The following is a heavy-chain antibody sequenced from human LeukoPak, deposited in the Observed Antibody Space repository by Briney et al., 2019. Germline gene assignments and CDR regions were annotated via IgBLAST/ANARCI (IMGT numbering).Heavy chain of an antibody. Sequence: ASVKVSCKASGYTFTSYDINWVRQAPGQGLEWMGWINPNSGGTNYAQKFQGRVTMTRDTSISTAYMELSRLRSDDTAVYYCARSRYYYDSSGGFDPWGQGTLVTVSS. J-gene: IGHJ5*02. D-gene: IGHD3-22*01. CDR3: ARSRYYYDSSGGFDP. CDR2: INPNSGGT. CDR1: GYTFTSYD. V-gene: IGHV1-2*02.